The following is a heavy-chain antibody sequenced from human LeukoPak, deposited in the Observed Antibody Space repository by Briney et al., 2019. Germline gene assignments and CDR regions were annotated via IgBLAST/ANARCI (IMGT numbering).Heavy chain of an antibody. CDR2: INHSGST. V-gene: IGHV4-34*01. J-gene: IGHJ5*02. Sequence: SETLSLTCAVYGGSFSGYYWSWIRQPPGKGLEWIGEINHSGSTNYNPSLKSRVTISVDTSKNQFSLKLSSVTAADTAVYYCARGQNGSGSYFKNRFDPWGQGTLVTVSS. CDR3: ARGQNGSGSYFKNRFDP. CDR1: GGSFSGYY. D-gene: IGHD3-10*01.